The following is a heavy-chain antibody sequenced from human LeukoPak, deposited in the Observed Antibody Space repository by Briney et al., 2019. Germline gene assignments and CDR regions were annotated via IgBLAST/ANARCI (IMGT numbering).Heavy chain of an antibody. CDR3: ARERAHIVIRNDAFDI. D-gene: IGHD2/OR15-2a*01. V-gene: IGHV3-23*01. CDR2: ISASGGST. CDR1: GFTFSNYA. Sequence: PGRSLRLSCAASGFTFSNYAMSWVRQAPGKGLEWVSTISASGGSTYYADSVKGRFTISRDNSKNTLYLQMNSLRAEDTAVYYCARERAHIVIRNDAFDIWGQGTMVTVSS. J-gene: IGHJ3*02.